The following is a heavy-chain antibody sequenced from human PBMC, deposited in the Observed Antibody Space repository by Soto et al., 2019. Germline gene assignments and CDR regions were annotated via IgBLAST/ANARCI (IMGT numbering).Heavy chain of an antibody. CDR3: ARDPGYSYGPYFDY. CDR1: GFTFSSYS. Sequence: EVQLVESGGGLVQPGGSLRLSCAASGFTFSSYSMNWVRQAPGKGLEWVSYISSSSSTIYYADSVKGRFTISRDNAKNSRYLQMNSLRAEDTAVYYWARDPGYSYGPYFDYWGQGTLVTVSS. CDR2: ISSSSSTI. D-gene: IGHD5-18*01. V-gene: IGHV3-48*01. J-gene: IGHJ4*02.